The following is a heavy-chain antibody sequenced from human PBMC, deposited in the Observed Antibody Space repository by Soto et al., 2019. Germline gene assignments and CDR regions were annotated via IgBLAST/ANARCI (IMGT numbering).Heavy chain of an antibody. D-gene: IGHD3-10*01. J-gene: IGHJ6*02. CDR2: ISAYNGNT. CDR1: GYTFTSYG. Sequence: ASVKVSCKASGYTFTSYGISWVRQAPGQGLEWMGWISAYNGNTNYAQKLQGRVTMTTDTSTSTAYMELRSLRSDDTAVYYCARSRQVREDPIYNSGMNVWGQGTTVTVSS. CDR3: ARSRQVREDPIYNSGMNV. V-gene: IGHV1-18*01.